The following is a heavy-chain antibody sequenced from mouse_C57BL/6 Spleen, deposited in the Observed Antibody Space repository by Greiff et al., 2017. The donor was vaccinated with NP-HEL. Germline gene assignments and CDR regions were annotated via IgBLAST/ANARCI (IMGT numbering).Heavy chain of an antibody. V-gene: IGHV2-5*01. CDR1: GFSLTSYG. D-gene: IGHD2-3*01. CDR3: AKAWLLRYFDV. J-gene: IGHJ1*03. CDR2: IWRGGST. Sequence: QVQLQQSGPGLVQPSQSLSITCTVSGFSLTSYGVHWVRQSPGKGLEWLGVIWRGGSTDYNAAFMSRLSITTDNSKSQVFFKMNSLQADDTAIYYCAKAWLLRYFDVWGTGTTVTVSS.